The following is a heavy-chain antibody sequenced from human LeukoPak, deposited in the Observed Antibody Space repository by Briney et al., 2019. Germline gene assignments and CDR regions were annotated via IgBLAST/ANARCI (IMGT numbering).Heavy chain of an antibody. CDR3: AREGHRLDNPLDDAFDI. Sequence: SVKVSCKASGGTFSSYAISWVRQAPGQGLEWMGGIIPIFGTANYAQKFQGRVTITTDESTSTAYMEPSSLRSEDTAVYYCAREGHRLDNPLDDAFDIWGQGTMVTVSS. J-gene: IGHJ3*02. CDR1: GGTFSSYA. D-gene: IGHD1-14*01. CDR2: IIPIFGTA. V-gene: IGHV1-69*05.